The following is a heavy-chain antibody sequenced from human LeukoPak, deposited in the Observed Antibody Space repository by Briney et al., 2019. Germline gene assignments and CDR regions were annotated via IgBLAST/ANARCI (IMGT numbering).Heavy chain of an antibody. CDR1: GGSFSGYY. Sequence: PSETLSLTCAVYGGSFSGYYWSWIRQPPGKGLEWIGEINHSGSTNYNPSLKSRVTISVDTSKNQFSLKLSSVTAADTAVYYCARGGHYYDSSGSSGFDYWGQGTLVTVSS. CDR2: INHSGST. CDR3: ARGGHYYDSSGSSGFDY. J-gene: IGHJ4*02. V-gene: IGHV4-34*01. D-gene: IGHD3-22*01.